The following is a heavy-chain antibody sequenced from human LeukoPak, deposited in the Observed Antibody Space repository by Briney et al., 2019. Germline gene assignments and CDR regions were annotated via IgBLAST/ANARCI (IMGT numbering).Heavy chain of an antibody. J-gene: IGHJ6*02. V-gene: IGHV1-2*02. CDR1: GYTFTVYY. Sequence: ASVKVSSKASGYTFTVYYMHWVRQAPGQGLEWMGWINPNSGGTNYAQKFQGRVTMTRDTSITTAYMELSSLRSDDTAVYYCASRYTSSSGYYAMDVWGQGTTVTVS. CDR2: INPNSGGT. D-gene: IGHD6-6*01. CDR3: ASRYTSSSGYYAMDV.